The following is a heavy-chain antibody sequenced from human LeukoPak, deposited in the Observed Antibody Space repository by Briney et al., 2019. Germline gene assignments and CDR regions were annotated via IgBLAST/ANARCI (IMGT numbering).Heavy chain of an antibody. Sequence: RGSLRLSCAASGFTFISSWMNWVRQAPGKGLEWVAGMNYDGSEVYYVDSVKGRFNISRDNAKDSLFLQMDSLRAEDTAVYYCARFAPVTPWGVRDYYYYMDVWGKGTTVTVSS. CDR2: MNYDGSEV. D-gene: IGHD3-16*01. CDR3: ARFAPVTPWGVRDYYYYMDV. CDR1: GFTFISSW. J-gene: IGHJ6*03. V-gene: IGHV3-7*03.